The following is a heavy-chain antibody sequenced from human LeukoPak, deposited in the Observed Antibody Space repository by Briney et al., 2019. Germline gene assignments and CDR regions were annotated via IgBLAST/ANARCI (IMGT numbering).Heavy chain of an antibody. Sequence: GGPVRLSCAASGLTFSSYGMHWARQAPGKGLEWVAVISYDGSNKYYADSVKGRFTISRDNSKNTLYLQMNSLRAEDTAVYYCAKGPVTIHYGMDVWGQRNTCSASS. CDR2: ISYDGSNK. J-gene: IGHJ6*02. CDR1: GLTFSSYG. V-gene: IGHV3-30*18. D-gene: IGHD3-9*01. CDR3: AKGPVTIHYGMDV.